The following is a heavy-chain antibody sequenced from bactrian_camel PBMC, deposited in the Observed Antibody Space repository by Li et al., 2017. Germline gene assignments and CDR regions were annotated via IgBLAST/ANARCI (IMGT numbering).Heavy chain of an antibody. V-gene: IGHV3S1*01. CDR1: EFVYQTSMC. CDR3: AKDRWLGSNVVVTSDFDD. Sequence: HVQLVESGGGSVQAGGSLRISCKASEFVYQTSMCMTWFRQAPGKGLEWVSSINIGGDDTYYAVSVKGRFTVSRDNTKNTLYLQLNSLRNEDTAMYYCAKDRWLGSNVVVTSDFDDWGQGTQVTVS. CDR2: INIGGDDT. D-gene: IGHD2*01. J-gene: IGHJ6*01.